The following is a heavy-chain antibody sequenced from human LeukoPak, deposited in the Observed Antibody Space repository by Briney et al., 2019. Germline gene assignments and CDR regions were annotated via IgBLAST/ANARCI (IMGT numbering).Heavy chain of an antibody. V-gene: IGHV5-51*01. CDR1: GYSFTSYW. Sequence: GESLKISCKGSGYSFTSYWIGWVRQMPGKGLEWMGIIYPGDSDTRYSPSFQGQVTISAGKSISTAYLQWSSLKASDTAMYYCARQGDSSGYYYELDYDYWGQGTLVTVSS. J-gene: IGHJ4*02. D-gene: IGHD3-22*01. CDR2: IYPGDSDT. CDR3: ARQGDSSGYYYELDYDY.